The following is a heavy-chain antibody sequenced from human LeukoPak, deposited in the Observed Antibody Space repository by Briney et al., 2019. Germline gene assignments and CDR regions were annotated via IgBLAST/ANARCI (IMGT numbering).Heavy chain of an antibody. D-gene: IGHD6-13*01. J-gene: IGHJ2*01. CDR1: GGSFNGYY. CDR3: ARGPVASSSWQAGHRYFDL. Sequence: SETLSLTCAVYGGSFNGYYWSWIRQPPGKGLEWIGEINHSGSTNYNPSLKSRVTISVDTSKNQFSLKLSSVTAADTAVYYCARGPVASSSWQAGHRYFDLWGRGTLVTVSS. CDR2: INHSGST. V-gene: IGHV4-34*01.